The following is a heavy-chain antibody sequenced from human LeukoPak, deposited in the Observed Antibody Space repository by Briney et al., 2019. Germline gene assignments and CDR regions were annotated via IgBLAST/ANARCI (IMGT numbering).Heavy chain of an antibody. V-gene: IGHV4-59*08. CDR2: IYHRGSS. CDR3: ARHWGTVTTTLWFDP. J-gene: IGHJ5*02. Sequence: SETLSLTCTVSGGSIDSYYWNWIRQSPGKGLEWIGNIYHRGSSTYNPSLKSRVTISEDTSKNQCSLKLTSVTAADTAVYHWARHWGTVTTTLWFDPWGQGALVTVSS. D-gene: IGHD4-17*01. CDR1: GGSIDSYY.